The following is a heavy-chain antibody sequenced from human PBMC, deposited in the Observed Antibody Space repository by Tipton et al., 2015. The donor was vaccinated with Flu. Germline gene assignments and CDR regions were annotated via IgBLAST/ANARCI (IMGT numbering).Heavy chain of an antibody. CDR1: GFTFTTYD. CDR3: ARGALPDSNWYNGLDV. Sequence: SLRLSCAASGFTFTTYDMHWVRQVTGKGLEWVSGISSAGDTYYLDSVKGRFTISRENGKNSLYLQMNSLGDGDTAVYFCARGALPDSNWYNGLDVWGQGTTATVSS. J-gene: IGHJ6*02. V-gene: IGHV3-13*01. D-gene: IGHD6-13*01. CDR2: ISSAGDT.